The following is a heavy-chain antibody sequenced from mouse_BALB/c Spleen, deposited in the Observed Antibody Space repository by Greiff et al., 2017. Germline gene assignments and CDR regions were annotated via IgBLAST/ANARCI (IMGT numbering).Heavy chain of an antibody. V-gene: IGHV5-6-3*01. Sequence: VKLMESGGGLVQPGGSLKLSCAASGFTFSSYGMSWVRQTPDKRLELVATINSNGGRTYYPDSVKGRFTIARDNAKNTLYLQMSSLKSEDTAMYYCAREIAYWGQGTLVTVSA. CDR2: INSNGGRT. CDR3: AREIAY. CDR1: GFTFSSYG. J-gene: IGHJ3*01.